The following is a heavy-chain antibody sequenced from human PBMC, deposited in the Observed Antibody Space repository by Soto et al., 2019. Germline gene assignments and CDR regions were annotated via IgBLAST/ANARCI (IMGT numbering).Heavy chain of an antibody. CDR2: ISAYNGNT. J-gene: IGHJ4*02. D-gene: IGHD5-18*01. CDR3: ANRGYSYGFVIY. CDR1: GYTFTSYG. Sequence: ASVKVSCKASGYTFTSYGISWVRQAPGQGLEWMGWISAYNGNTNYAQKLQGRVTMTADKSTSTAYMELSSLRSEDTAVYYCANRGYSYGFVIYWGQGTLVTVSS. V-gene: IGHV1-18*01.